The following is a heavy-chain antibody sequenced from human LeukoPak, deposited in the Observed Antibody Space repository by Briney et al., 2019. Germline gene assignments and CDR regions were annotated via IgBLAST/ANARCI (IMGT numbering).Heavy chain of an antibody. D-gene: IGHD6-13*01. CDR1: GFTVSSNY. CDR2: IYSGGST. Sequence: PGGSLRLSCAASGFTVSSNYMSWVRQAPGKGLEWVSVIYSGGSTYYADSVRGRFTISRDNAKNSLFLQMNSLRAEDTAVYYCARGPLIAAAGTWWGQGTLVTVSS. CDR3: ARGPLIAAAGTW. V-gene: IGHV3-53*01. J-gene: IGHJ4*02.